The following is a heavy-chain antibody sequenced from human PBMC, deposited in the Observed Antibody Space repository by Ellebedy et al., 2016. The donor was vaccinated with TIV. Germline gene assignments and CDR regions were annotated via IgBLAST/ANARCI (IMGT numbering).Heavy chain of an antibody. CDR1: GFTFSTYW. Sequence: GESLKISXAASGFTFSTYWMSWVRQAPGKGLEWVAIIWYDGSNKDYVDHVKGRFSISRDNSKNTLHLQMNSLRAEDTAVYYCARAVDSGRDMDVWGQGTTVIVSS. V-gene: IGHV3-33*08. CDR3: ARAVDSGRDMDV. CDR2: IWYDGSNK. D-gene: IGHD1-26*01. J-gene: IGHJ6*02.